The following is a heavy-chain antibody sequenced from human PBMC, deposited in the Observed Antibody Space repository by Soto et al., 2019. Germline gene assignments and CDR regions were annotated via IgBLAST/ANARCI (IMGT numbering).Heavy chain of an antibody. J-gene: IGHJ6*02. CDR3: ARLPLLYFFWSGYYEAYYYGMDV. V-gene: IGHV4-39*01. CDR1: GGSISSSSYY. CDR2: IYYSGST. Sequence: PSETLSLTCTVSGGSISSSSYYWGWIRQPPGKGLEWIGSIYYSGSTYYNPSLKNRVTISVDTSKNQFSLKLSSVTAADTAVYYCARLPLLYFFWSGYYEAYYYGMDVWGQGTTVTVSS. D-gene: IGHD3-3*01.